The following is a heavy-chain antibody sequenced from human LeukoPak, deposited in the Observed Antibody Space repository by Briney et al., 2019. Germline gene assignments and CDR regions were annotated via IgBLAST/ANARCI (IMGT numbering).Heavy chain of an antibody. CDR1: GGSMSSSGYH. V-gene: IGHV4-61*02. J-gene: IGHJ4*02. Sequence: SETLSFTCTSTGGSMSSSGYHWSWIRLPTGKGLEWIGRIYTSGSTNYNPSLKSRVTISVDTSKNQFSLKLSSVTAADTAVYYCAKVETWAGYCSSTSCYVDYFDYWGQGTLVTVSS. CDR2: IYTSGST. D-gene: IGHD2-2*03. CDR3: AKVETWAGYCSSTSCYVDYFDY.